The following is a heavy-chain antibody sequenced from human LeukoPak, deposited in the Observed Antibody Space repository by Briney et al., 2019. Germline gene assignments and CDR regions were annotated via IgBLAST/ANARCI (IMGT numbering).Heavy chain of an antibody. V-gene: IGHV3-15*01. Sequence: PGGSLRLSCAASGFTFSNAWMTWVRQAPGKELEWVGRIKSKADGGTTDYAPPVKGRFTISRDDSKNTLYLQMNSLKTEDTAVYYCITIGTFYYDGSGYYYPYFFDNWGQGTLVTVSS. D-gene: IGHD3-22*01. J-gene: IGHJ4*02. CDR2: IKSKADGGTT. CDR1: GFTFSNAW. CDR3: ITIGTFYYDGSGYYYPYFFDN.